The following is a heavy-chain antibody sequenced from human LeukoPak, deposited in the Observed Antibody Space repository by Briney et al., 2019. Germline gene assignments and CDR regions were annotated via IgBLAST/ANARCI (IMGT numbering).Heavy chain of an antibody. Sequence: GGSLRLSCAASGFTFSDYYMSWIRQAPGKGLEWVSAISGSGGSTYYADSVKGRFTISRDNSKNTLYLQMNSLRAEDTAVYYCAKLLEQWELLPDYWGQGTLVTVSS. J-gene: IGHJ4*02. D-gene: IGHD1-26*01. CDR1: GFTFSDYY. CDR3: AKLLEQWELLPDY. V-gene: IGHV3-23*01. CDR2: ISGSGGST.